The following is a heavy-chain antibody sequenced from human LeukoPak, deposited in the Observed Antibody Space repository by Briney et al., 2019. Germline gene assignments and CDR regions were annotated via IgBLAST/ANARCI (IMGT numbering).Heavy chain of an antibody. D-gene: IGHD3-3*01. J-gene: IGHJ5*02. CDR1: GGSISSSTYY. Sequence: TSETLPLTCTVSGGSISSSTYYWGWIRQPPGKGLEWIGTIYYRGSTYYNPSLKSRVTISVDTSKNQFSLKLTSVTAADTAVYYCARLGRTYYDFWSGPWGQGTLVTVSS. V-gene: IGHV4-39*01. CDR3: ARLGRTYYDFWSGP. CDR2: IYYRGST.